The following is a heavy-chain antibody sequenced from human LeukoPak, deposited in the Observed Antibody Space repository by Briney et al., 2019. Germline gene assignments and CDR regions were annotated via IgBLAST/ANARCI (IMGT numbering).Heavy chain of an antibody. CDR3: ARAHYYGSGSYYTRAFDI. J-gene: IGHJ3*02. V-gene: IGHV3-21*04. CDR2: ISSSSSYI. D-gene: IGHD3-10*01. CDR1: GFTFSSYS. Sequence: GGSLRLSCAASGFTFSSYSMNWVRQAPGKGLEWVSSISSSSSYIYYADSVKGRFTISRDNAKNSLYLQMNSLRAEDTALYHCARAHYYGSGSYYTRAFDIWGQGTMVTVSS.